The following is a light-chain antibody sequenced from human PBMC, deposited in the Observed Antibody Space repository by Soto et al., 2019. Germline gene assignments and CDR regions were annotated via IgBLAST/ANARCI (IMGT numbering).Light chain of an antibody. Sequence: DIPMTQSPSTLSASVGDRVTITCRARQSISSWLAWYQQKPGKAPKLLIFQASSLKSGVPSRFSGSGSATEYTLTISSLQPDDFATYYCEDYSSSSGLTFGGGTKVEIK. V-gene: IGKV1-5*03. CDR3: EDYSSSSGLT. J-gene: IGKJ4*01. CDR1: QSISSW. CDR2: QAS.